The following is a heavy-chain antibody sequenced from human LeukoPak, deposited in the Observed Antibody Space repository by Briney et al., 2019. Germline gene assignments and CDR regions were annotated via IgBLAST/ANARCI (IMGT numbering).Heavy chain of an antibody. Sequence: GSSVKVSCKASGGTFISYAISWVGQAPGQGLEWMGRIIPIFGTANYAQKFQGRVTITTDESTSTAYMELSSLRSEDTAVYYCARGLVIPGAIDDFWDYFDYWGQGTLVTVSS. J-gene: IGHJ4*02. CDR2: IIPIFGTA. V-gene: IGHV1-69*05. CDR3: ARGLVIPGAIDDFWDYFDY. D-gene: IGHD3-3*01. CDR1: GGTFISYA.